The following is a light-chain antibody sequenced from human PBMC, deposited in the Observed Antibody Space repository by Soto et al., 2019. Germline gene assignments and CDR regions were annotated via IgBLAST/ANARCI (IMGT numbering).Light chain of an antibody. Sequence: SYDLTQPPSVSVAPGETARITCGRNNIGSDTVHWYQQKPGQAPVVVVYDDSERPSGTPERISGCNSGDTATLTIRRVEAGDEADYYCLVWDSIGDNYVFGSGTKVTVL. J-gene: IGLJ1*01. CDR2: DDS. V-gene: IGLV3-21*02. CDR1: NIGSDT. CDR3: LVWDSIGDNYV.